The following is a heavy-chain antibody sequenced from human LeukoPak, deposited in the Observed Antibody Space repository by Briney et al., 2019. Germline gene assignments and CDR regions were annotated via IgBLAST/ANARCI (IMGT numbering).Heavy chain of an antibody. CDR3: ARSTSGYYSKHYYFYMDV. CDR1: GASIGSYF. D-gene: IGHD3-22*01. V-gene: IGHV4-59*01. J-gene: IGHJ6*03. Sequence: PSETLSLTCSVSGASIGSYFWSWIRQPPGKGLEWLGYIYYSGTTNYNPSLKSRIAISLDTSKKQFSLRMRSVTAADTAVYYCARSTSGYYSKHYYFYMDVWGKGTTVTVSS. CDR2: IYYSGTT.